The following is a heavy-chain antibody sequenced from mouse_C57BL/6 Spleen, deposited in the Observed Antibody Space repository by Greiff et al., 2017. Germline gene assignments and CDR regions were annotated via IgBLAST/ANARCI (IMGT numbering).Heavy chain of an antibody. V-gene: IGHV5-6*02. J-gene: IGHJ2*01. D-gene: IGHD1-1*02. CDR3: ARRVLWSTGDYFDY. Sequence: EVKLMESGGDLVKPGGSLKLSCAASGFTFSSYGMSWVRQTPDKRLEWVATISSGGSYTYYPDSVKGRFTISRDNAKNTLYLQMSILKSENTAKYYGARRVLWSTGDYFDYWGQGTTLTVSS. CDR2: ISSGGSYT. CDR1: GFTFSSYG.